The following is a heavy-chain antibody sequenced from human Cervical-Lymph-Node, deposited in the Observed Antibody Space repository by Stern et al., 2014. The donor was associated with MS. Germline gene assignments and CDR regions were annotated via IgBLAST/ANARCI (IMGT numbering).Heavy chain of an antibody. Sequence: EVQLVESGGGLVQPGGSLRLSCAASGFTFSSYAMHWVRQATGKGLEWVSAIGTAGDTYYPGSVKGRFAISRENAKNSLYLQMNSLRAGDTAVYYCARGNGYCSGGSCYWFDPWGQGTLVTVSS. CDR3: ARGNGYCSGGSCYWFDP. D-gene: IGHD2-15*01. CDR2: IGTAGDT. V-gene: IGHV3-13*01. CDR1: GFTFSSYA. J-gene: IGHJ5*02.